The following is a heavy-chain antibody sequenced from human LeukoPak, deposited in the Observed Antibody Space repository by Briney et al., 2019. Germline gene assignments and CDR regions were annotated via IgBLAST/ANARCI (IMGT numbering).Heavy chain of an antibody. CDR1: AYTFTRYG. V-gene: IGHV1-18*01. CDR3: ARHGGIGPKRDYFDY. Sequence: ASVKVSCKASAYTFTRYGISWVRQAPGRGLEWMGWLSTDNGDTNYAQKFQGRVTMTTDTSTTTAHMELRSLTSDDTAIYYCARHGGIGPKRDYFDYWGPGTLVTVSS. J-gene: IGHJ4*02. CDR2: LSTDNGDT. D-gene: IGHD3-16*01.